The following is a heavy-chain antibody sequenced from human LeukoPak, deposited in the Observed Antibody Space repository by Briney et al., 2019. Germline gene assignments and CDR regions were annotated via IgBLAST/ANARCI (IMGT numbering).Heavy chain of an antibody. Sequence: ASVTVSCKASGYTFTGYYMHWVRQAPGQGLEWMGWINPNSGGTNYAQKFQGRVTMTRDTSISTAYMELSRLRSDDTAVYYCARELGATVSRKKYYFDYWGQGTLVTVSS. D-gene: IGHD1-26*01. CDR3: ARELGATVSRKKYYFDY. V-gene: IGHV1-2*02. J-gene: IGHJ4*02. CDR1: GYTFTGYY. CDR2: INPNSGGT.